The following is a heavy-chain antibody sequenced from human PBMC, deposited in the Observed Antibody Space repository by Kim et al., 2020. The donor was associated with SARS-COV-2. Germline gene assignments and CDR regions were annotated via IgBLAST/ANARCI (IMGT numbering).Heavy chain of an antibody. CDR3: AKDQVVTAIQGRYGY. Sequence: GGSLRLSCAASGFSFTSYAMSWVRQAPGKGLEWVSGISGSGESTYYADSVKGRFTISRDNSKNTLYLQMNSLRAEDTAVYYCAKDQVVTAIQGRYGYWGQGTLVTVS. CDR2: ISGSGEST. V-gene: IGHV3-23*01. CDR1: GFSFTSYA. D-gene: IGHD2-21*02. J-gene: IGHJ4*02.